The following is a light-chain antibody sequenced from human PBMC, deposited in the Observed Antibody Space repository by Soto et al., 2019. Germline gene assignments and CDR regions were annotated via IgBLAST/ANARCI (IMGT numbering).Light chain of an antibody. Sequence: EIVLTQSPATLSLSPGERATLSCRASQSVSSYLAWYQQKPGQAPRLLIYDASNRATGIPARFSGSGSGTDFTLTISSIKPEDFAVYYCQQRSNSYTFGQGTKLEIK. CDR2: DAS. J-gene: IGKJ2*01. V-gene: IGKV3-11*01. CDR1: QSVSSY. CDR3: QQRSNSYT.